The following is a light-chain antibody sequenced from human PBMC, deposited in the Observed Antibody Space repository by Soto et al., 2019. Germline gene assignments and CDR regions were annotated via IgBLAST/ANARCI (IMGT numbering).Light chain of an antibody. J-gene: IGLJ3*02. CDR3: SSYTGSSTLV. CDR2: EVS. V-gene: IGLV2-14*01. Sequence: QSALTQPASVSGSPGQSITISCSGTSSDVGDYNYVSWYQQHPGKAPKLMIYEVSNRPSGVSNRFSGSKSGNTASLTISGLQAADEADYYCSSYTGSSTLVFGGGTKLTVL. CDR1: SSDVGDYNY.